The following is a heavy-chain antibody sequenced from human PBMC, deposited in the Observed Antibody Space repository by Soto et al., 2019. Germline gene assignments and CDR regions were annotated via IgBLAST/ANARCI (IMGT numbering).Heavy chain of an antibody. CDR1: GGSFTSNNW. CDR2: IYRTGST. D-gene: IGHD1-7*01. V-gene: IGHV4-4*02. Sequence: QVQLQESGPGLVKPSGTLSLTCAVSGGSFTSNNWWTWVRQPPGQGLEWIGEIYRTGSTNYNPSLKSRVTISHDKSENQISLNVTSLTAADTAVYYCASRDPGTSVDYWGQGTLVTVSS. CDR3: ASRDPGTSVDY. J-gene: IGHJ4*02.